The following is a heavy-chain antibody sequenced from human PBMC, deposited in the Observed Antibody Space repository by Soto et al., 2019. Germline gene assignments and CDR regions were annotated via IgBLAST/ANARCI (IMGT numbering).Heavy chain of an antibody. CDR2: IGTAGDT. CDR3: ARAGHYYDSSGYQAFDY. CDR1: GFTFSSYD. J-gene: IGHJ4*02. V-gene: IGHV3-13*01. D-gene: IGHD3-22*01. Sequence: GGSLRLSCAASGFTFSSYDMHWVRQATGKGLEWVSAIGTAGDTYYPGSVKGRFTISRENAKNSLYLQMNSLRAGDTAVYYCARAGHYYDSSGYQAFDYWGQGTLVTVSS.